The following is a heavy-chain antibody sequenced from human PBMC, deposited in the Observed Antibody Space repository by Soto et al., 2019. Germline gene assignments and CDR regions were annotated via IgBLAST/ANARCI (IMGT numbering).Heavy chain of an antibody. V-gene: IGHV4-4*07. Sequence: QVHVQESGPGLVKPAETLSLTCAVSGDSISSYSWNWIRQTAGRGLEWIGRVYPSGHTQYSSSFETRVTVSVDMSTNQFFLELRSVTAADTAVYYCARESGENWSYEAYWGQGTQVTVSS. J-gene: IGHJ4*02. D-gene: IGHD1-7*01. CDR1: GDSISSYS. CDR3: ARESGENWSYEAY. CDR2: VYPSGHT.